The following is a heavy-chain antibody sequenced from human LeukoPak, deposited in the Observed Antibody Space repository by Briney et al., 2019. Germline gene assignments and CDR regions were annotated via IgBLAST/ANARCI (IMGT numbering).Heavy chain of an antibody. CDR3: ARSSAATSGWYLDP. CDR1: GYTFTNYY. V-gene: IGHV1-46*01. J-gene: IGHJ5*02. Sequence: ASVKVSCKASGYTFTNYYIHWVRQAPGQGLEWMGIITPSGGATKYAQKFQGRVTMTRDMSTRTIYMEVANLRSEDTAVYYCARSSAATSGWYLDPWGQGTLVTVSS. D-gene: IGHD6-19*01. CDR2: ITPSGGAT.